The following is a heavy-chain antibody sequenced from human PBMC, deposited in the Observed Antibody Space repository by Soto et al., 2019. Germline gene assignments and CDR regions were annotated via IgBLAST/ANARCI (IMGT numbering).Heavy chain of an antibody. CDR2: LSAGRRA. Sequence: DVQLLESGGGLVQPGGSLRLSCAASGCSFVNYALSWVRQAPGKGLEWFANLSAGRRAYYADSVKGRFTIAKDFSTNTLHLQARSLRADDTAVYYWAKESMPEHYGDTLFDYWGQGTRVTVSS. J-gene: IGHJ4*02. D-gene: IGHD4-17*01. V-gene: IGHV3-23*01. CDR3: AKESMPEHYGDTLFDY. CDR1: GCSFVNYA.